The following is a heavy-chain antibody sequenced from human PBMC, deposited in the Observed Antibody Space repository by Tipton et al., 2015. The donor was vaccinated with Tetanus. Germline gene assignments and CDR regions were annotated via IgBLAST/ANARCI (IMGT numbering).Heavy chain of an antibody. D-gene: IGHD2/OR15-2a*01. J-gene: IGHJ4*02. CDR1: GYTFTSYY. CDR2: INPSGGST. CDR3: GRAGPPPLSGSYGLDY. V-gene: IGHV1-46*01. Sequence: QLVQSGAEVKKPGASVKVSCKASGYTFTSYYMHWVRQAPGQGLEWMGIINPSGGSTSYAQKFQGRVTMTRDTSTSTVYMELSSLISGARAVYSWGRAGPPPLSGSYGLDYWGQGTLVTVSS.